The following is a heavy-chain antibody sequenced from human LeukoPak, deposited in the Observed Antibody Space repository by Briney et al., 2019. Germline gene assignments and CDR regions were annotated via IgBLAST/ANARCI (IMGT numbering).Heavy chain of an antibody. D-gene: IGHD2-2*01. Sequence: PGGSLRLSCTASGFTFGDYALSWVRQAPGKGLEWVGVIRSKAYGGTTEYAASVKGRFTISRDDSKSIAYLQMNSLKTEDTAVYYCTRDPLDYCSSTSCYYYMDVWGKGTTVTVSS. CDR3: TRDPLDYCSSTSCYYYMDV. V-gene: IGHV3-49*04. J-gene: IGHJ6*03. CDR2: IRSKAYGGTT. CDR1: GFTFGDYA.